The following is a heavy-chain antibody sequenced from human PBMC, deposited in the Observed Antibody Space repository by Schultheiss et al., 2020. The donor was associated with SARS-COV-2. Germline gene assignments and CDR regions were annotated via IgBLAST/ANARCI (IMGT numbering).Heavy chain of an antibody. J-gene: IGHJ6*04. V-gene: IGHV3-53*01. CDR2: ISGSGGST. CDR3: ARDLAAGKGTLDV. Sequence: GGSLRLSCAASGFTVSSNYMSWVRQAPGKGLEWVSAISGSGGSTYYADSVKGRFTISRDNAKNSLYLQMNSLRAEDTAVYYCARDLAAGKGTLDVWGKGTTVTVSS. CDR1: GFTVSSNY. D-gene: IGHD6-13*01.